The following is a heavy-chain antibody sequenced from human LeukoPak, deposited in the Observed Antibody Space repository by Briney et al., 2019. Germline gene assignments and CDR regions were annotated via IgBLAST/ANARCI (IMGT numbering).Heavy chain of an antibody. CDR2: IYTGDSDT. V-gene: IGHV5-51*01. J-gene: IGHJ4*02. CDR1: GYSFTSYW. CDR3: ARHRSVLMDTPQEFDY. D-gene: IGHD5-18*01. Sequence: PGESLKISCKGSGYSFTSYWICWVRQMAGKGLEWMGIIYTGDSDTRYSASFQGQVTISADKSISTAYLQWRSLKDSDTAMYYCARHRSVLMDTPQEFDYWGQGTLVTVSS.